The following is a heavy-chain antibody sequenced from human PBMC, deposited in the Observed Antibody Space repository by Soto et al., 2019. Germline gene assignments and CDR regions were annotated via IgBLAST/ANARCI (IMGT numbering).Heavy chain of an antibody. D-gene: IGHD1-26*01. CDR2: INPGDGNT. Sequence: QVQLVQSGAEVKKPGASVKVSCKASGYSFTTYGMHWVRQAPGQSLEWMGWINPGDGNTRYSQNLQGRVTITRDTSASTAYMEVSSLRSEDTAVYYCAKDGGSYSDYWGQGTLVTVSS. CDR3: AKDGGSYSDY. J-gene: IGHJ4*02. CDR1: GYSFTTYG. V-gene: IGHV1-3*01.